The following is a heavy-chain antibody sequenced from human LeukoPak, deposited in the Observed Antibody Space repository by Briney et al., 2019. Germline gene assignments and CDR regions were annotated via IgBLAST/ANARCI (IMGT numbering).Heavy chain of an antibody. CDR2: ISAYNGNT. Sequence: ASVKVSCKASGYTFTSYGISWVRQAPGQGLEWMGWISAYNGNTNYAQKLQGRVTMTTDTSTSTAYMELRSLRSDDTAVYYCARNLINIAAAADYYYYYMDVWGKGTTVTVSS. CDR3: ARNLINIAAAADYYYYYMDV. D-gene: IGHD6-13*01. V-gene: IGHV1-18*01. CDR1: GYTFTSYG. J-gene: IGHJ6*03.